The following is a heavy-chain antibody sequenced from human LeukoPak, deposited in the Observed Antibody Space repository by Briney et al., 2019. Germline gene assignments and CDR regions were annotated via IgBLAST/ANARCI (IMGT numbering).Heavy chain of an antibody. CDR1: GGSISSGDYY. D-gene: IGHD6-6*01. CDR2: IYYSGST. CDR3: ARVPYSSSSGWFDP. J-gene: IGHJ5*02. Sequence: SETLSLTCTVSGGSISSGDYYWSWIRQPPGKGLEWIGYIYYSGSTNYNPSLKSRVTISVDTSKNQFSLKLSSVTAADTAVYYCARVPYSSSSGWFDPWGQGTLVTVSS. V-gene: IGHV4-61*08.